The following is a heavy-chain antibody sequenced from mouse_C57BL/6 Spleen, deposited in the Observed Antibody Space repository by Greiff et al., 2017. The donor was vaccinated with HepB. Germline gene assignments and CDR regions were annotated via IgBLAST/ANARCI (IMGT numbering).Heavy chain of an antibody. CDR1: GFTFNTYA. D-gene: IGHD3-1*01. J-gene: IGHJ4*01. Sequence: EADGGLVQPKGSLKLSCAASGFTFNTYAMHWVRQAPGKGLEWVARMRSKSSNYATYYADSVKDRFTISRDDSQSMLYLQMNNLKTEDTAMYYCVRDRDAMDYWGQGTSVTVSS. V-gene: IGHV10-3*01. CDR2: MRSKSSNYAT. CDR3: VRDRDAMDY.